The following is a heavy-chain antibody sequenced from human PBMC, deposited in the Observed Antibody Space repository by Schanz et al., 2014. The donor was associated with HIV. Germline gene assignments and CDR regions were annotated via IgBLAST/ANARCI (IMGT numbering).Heavy chain of an antibody. D-gene: IGHD2-2*02. Sequence: EAQLLESGGDLVQPGGSLRLSCAASGLTLSSYGMSWVRQAPGKGLEWVSSISGGSGSTFYADSVKGRFTISRDNGKNTLYLQMDGLRPEDTALYYCVREQGSRKYRSSLDEWGQGTVVTVSS. V-gene: IGHV3-23*01. CDR2: ISGGSGST. CDR1: GLTLSSYG. CDR3: VREQGSRKYRSSLDE. J-gene: IGHJ4*02.